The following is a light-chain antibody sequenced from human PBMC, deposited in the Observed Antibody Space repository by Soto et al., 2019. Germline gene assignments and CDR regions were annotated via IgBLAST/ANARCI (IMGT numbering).Light chain of an antibody. CDR1: QSISSW. Sequence: DIQMTQSPSTLSASVGDRVTITCRASQSISSWLAWYQQKPGQAPKLLIYDASSLQSGVPSRFSGSGSGTEFTLIISCLQADDFATYYCQQYKSYSTFGPGTKVDI. J-gene: IGKJ3*01. CDR2: DAS. V-gene: IGKV1-5*01. CDR3: QQYKSYST.